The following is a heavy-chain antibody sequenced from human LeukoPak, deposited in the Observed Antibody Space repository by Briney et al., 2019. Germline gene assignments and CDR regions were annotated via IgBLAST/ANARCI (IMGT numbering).Heavy chain of an antibody. J-gene: IGHJ5*02. CDR1: GGSISSSNNY. Sequence: TSETLSLTCTVSGGSISSSNNYWGWIRQPPGKGLEWIGTIYYSGSTYYNPSLKSRVTISVDTSKNQFSLKLSSVTAADTAVYYCAGGGSGWFDPWGQGTLVTVSS. CDR3: AGGGSGWFDP. CDR2: IYYSGST. V-gene: IGHV4-39*07. D-gene: IGHD2-15*01.